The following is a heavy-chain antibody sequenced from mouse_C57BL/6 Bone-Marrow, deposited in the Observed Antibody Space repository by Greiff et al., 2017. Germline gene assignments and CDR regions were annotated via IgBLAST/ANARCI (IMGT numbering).Heavy chain of an antibody. J-gene: IGHJ2*01. CDR1: GYTFTSYG. CDR2: IYPRSGNT. Sequence: QVQLQQSGAELARPGASVKLSCKASGYTFTSYGISWVKQRTGQGLEWIGEIYPRSGNTYYNEKFKGKATLTADKSSRTAYMELRSLTSEDSAVYFCARWNYYGSSYGYWGQGTTLTVSS. D-gene: IGHD1-1*01. V-gene: IGHV1-81*01. CDR3: ARWNYYGSSYGY.